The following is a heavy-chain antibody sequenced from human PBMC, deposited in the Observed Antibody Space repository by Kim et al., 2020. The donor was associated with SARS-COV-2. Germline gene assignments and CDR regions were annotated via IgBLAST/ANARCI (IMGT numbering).Heavy chain of an antibody. Sequence: SETLSLTCTVSRGSVSSSSYYWGWIRQPPGKGLEWIGNIYYSGNTYYNPSLKSRVTISVDTSKNQFSLKLSSVIAADTAGYYCARDVSIHWYFDLWGRGT. CDR1: RGSVSSSSYY. V-gene: IGHV4-39*07. J-gene: IGHJ2*01. CDR3: ARDVSIHWYFDL. CDR2: IYYSGNT. D-gene: IGHD3-3*01.